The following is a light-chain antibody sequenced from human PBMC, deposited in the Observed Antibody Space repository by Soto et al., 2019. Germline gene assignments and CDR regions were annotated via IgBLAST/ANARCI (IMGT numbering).Light chain of an antibody. V-gene: IGKV3-20*01. CDR3: QQYRSSPPYT. Sequence: EIVLTQSPGTLSLSPGDRATLACRASQSVSSGYLAWYQQKPGQAPRLLIYGASRRATGIPDRFSGSGSGTDISRTISRLEPEDFGVYYCQQYRSSPPYTFGQGTKLEIK. CDR1: QSVSSGY. CDR2: GAS. J-gene: IGKJ2*01.